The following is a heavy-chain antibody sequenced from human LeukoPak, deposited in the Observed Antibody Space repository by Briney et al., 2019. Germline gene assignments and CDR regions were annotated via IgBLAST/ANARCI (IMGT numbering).Heavy chain of an antibody. V-gene: IGHV3-21*01. D-gene: IGHD1-14*01. CDR2: ISSSSTYI. CDR3: ARENHGSFDY. J-gene: IGHJ4*02. CDR1: GFSFSTYY. Sequence: VGSLRLSCAASGFSFSTYYVNWVRQAPGKGLEWVSCISSSSTYIYYADSVRGRFAISRDNAKNSLYLQMNSLRAEDTAVYYCARENHGSFDYWGQGSLVTVSS.